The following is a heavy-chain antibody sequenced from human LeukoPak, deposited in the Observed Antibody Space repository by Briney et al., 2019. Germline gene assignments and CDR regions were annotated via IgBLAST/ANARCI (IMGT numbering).Heavy chain of an antibody. D-gene: IGHD6-25*01. V-gene: IGHV4-39*02. J-gene: IGHJ4*02. CDR2: VYYGRSP. CDR1: GDSISRSTYY. CDR3: ARSSGTGTFSY. Sequence: SETLSLTCTVSGDSISRSTYYWAWIRQPPGKGLEWIGSVYYGRSPYFNPSLESRATISVDTSKNRFSLKMSSVTAADTAVYYCARSSGTGTFSYWGQGTLVTVSS.